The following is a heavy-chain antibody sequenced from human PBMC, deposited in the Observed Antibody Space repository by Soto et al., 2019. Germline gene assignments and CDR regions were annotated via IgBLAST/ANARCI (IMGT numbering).Heavy chain of an antibody. CDR3: AMSAATEGLYDGATCFYNRDMDV. V-gene: IGHV1-2*04. CDR1: GYSFTDYH. CDR2: INPKSGGT. Sequence: ASVKVSCKASGYSFTDYHIHWVRQAPGQGLEWLGRINPKSGGTSTAQKFQGWVTMTTDTSISTAYMELTRLTSDDTALYYCAMSAATEGLYDGATCFYNRDMDVWGQGTTVTVSS. J-gene: IGHJ6*02. D-gene: IGHD2-15*01.